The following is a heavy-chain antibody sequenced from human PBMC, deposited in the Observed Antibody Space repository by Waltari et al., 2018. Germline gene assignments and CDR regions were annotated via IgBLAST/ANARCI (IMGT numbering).Heavy chain of an antibody. CDR2: IKSQADGGTT. Sequence: EVQLVESGGGLVKPGGSLRLSCAASGFTFSNAWMSWVRQAPGKGLEWVGRIKSQADGGTTDYAAPVKGRFTISRDDSKNTLYLQMNSLKTEDTAVYYCTLDGDFWSGYYTWGQGTLVTVSS. V-gene: IGHV3-15*01. J-gene: IGHJ4*02. CDR3: TLDGDFWSGYYT. CDR1: GFTFSNAW. D-gene: IGHD3-3*01.